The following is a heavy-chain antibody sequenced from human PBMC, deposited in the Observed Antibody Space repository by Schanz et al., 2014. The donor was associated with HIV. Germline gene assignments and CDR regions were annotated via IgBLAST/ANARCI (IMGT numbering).Heavy chain of an antibody. J-gene: IGHJ5*02. Sequence: QVQLVQSGAEVKKPGSSVKVSCKSSGDTFSPYAISWVRQAPGQGLEWMGGIIPIFGAAKNAPKFQGRVTITADESTSTAYMELTGLNPEDTAIYYCARDDVLDSLASWGQGTLVTVSS. CDR1: GDTFSPYA. CDR3: ARDDVLDSLAS. V-gene: IGHV1-69*01. D-gene: IGHD2-21*01. CDR2: IIPIFGAA.